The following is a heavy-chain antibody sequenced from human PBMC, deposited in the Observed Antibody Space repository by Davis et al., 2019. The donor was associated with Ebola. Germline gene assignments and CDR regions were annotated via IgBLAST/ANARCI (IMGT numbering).Heavy chain of an antibody. CDR3: TIGYGAL. CDR1: GISVSSSNW. J-gene: IGHJ3*01. V-gene: IGHV4-4*02. CDR2: VFHSGHT. Sequence: PSETLSLTCAASGISVSSSNWWSWRRAPAGKSLEWIGQVFHSGHTNYNPSLGSRVSLSLDKSNNQFSLQLTSVTAADTAVYYCTIGYGALWGQGKLVTVSS. D-gene: IGHD4/OR15-4a*01.